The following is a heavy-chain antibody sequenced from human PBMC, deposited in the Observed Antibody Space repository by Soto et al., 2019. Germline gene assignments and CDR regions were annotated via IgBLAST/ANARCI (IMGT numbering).Heavy chain of an antibody. CDR2: ISAYNGNT. CDR1: GYTFTSYG. J-gene: IGHJ4*02. D-gene: IGHD3-22*01. V-gene: IGHV1-18*04. Sequence: ASVKVSCKASGYTFTSYGISWVRQAPGQGLEWMGWISAYNGNTNYAQKLQGRVTMTTDTSTSTAYMELRSLRSDDTAAYYCAAYYYDSSGYYNFDYWGQGTLVTVSS. CDR3: AAYYYDSSGYYNFDY.